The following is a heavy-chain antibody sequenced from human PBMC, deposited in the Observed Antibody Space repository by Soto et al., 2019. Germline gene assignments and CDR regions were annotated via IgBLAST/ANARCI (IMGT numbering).Heavy chain of an antibody. CDR3: VRMNADTYSHYYAMDV. CDR2: IFSDAER. D-gene: IGHD1-1*01. Sequence: QVTLKESGPVLVKPTKTLTLTCTISGFSLSNGRMGVSWIRQSPGKALEWLAHIFSDAERSYSSSMQSRLTISTDTSGTQVVLSMTNMDPVDTGTYFCVRMNADTYSHYYAMDVWGQGTTVTVSS. J-gene: IGHJ6*02. V-gene: IGHV2-26*03. CDR1: GFSLSNGRMG.